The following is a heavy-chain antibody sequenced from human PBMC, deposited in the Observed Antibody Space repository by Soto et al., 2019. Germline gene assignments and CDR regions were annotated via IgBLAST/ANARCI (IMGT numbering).Heavy chain of an antibody. CDR3: AKPSYGSVYFCY. Sequence: GGSLRLSCAASGFTFYSYGMHWSHQATRKRPERVAVISYDGSNKCSATSVKGRFLDSRENSKSSLYQQMSSLRAEAVAVYDGAKPSYGSVYFCYWGQGTLVAVAS. CDR1: GFTFYSYG. D-gene: IGHD5-18*01. CDR2: ISYDGSNK. V-gene: IGHV3-30*18. J-gene: IGHJ4*02.